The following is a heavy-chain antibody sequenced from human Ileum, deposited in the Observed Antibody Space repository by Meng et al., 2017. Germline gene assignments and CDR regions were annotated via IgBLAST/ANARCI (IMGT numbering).Heavy chain of an antibody. CDR3: ARENTIFGVVWGSWFDP. CDR2: IYYSGST. V-gene: IGHV4-30-4*01. CDR1: GGSISSGDYY. Sequence: QVQLQESGPGLVTPSQTLSRTCTVSGGSISSGDYYWSWIRQPPGKGLEWIGYIYYSGSTYYNPSLKSRVTISVDTSKNQFSLKLSSVTAADTAVYYCARENTIFGVVWGSWFDPWGQGTLVTVSS. J-gene: IGHJ5*02. D-gene: IGHD3-3*01.